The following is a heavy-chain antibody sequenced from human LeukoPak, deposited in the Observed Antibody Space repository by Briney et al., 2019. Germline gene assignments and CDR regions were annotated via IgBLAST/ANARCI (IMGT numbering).Heavy chain of an antibody. D-gene: IGHD3-10*01. Sequence: SETLSLTCAVYGGSFSGYYWSWIRQPPGRGLEWIGEINHSGSTNYNPSLKSRVTISVDTSKNQFSLKLSSVTAADTAVYYCARSGYYGSGSYFYWGQGTLVTVSS. J-gene: IGHJ4*02. CDR1: GGSFSGYY. V-gene: IGHV4-34*01. CDR3: ARSGYYGSGSYFY. CDR2: INHSGST.